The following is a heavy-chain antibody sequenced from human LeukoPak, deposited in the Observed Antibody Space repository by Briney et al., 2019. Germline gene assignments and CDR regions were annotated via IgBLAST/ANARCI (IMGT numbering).Heavy chain of an antibody. V-gene: IGHV3-23*01. CDR2: ISNSDGSS. J-gene: IGHJ4*02. Sequence: GGSLRLSCAASGFAFNIFAMNWVRQAPGKGLEWVSSISNSDGSSHYADFVKGRFTISRDNSKNTLHLQMNSLRAEDTAVYYCAKSLGVGGYTRYKGFDQWGQGTLVTVSS. D-gene: IGHD3-16*02. CDR3: AKSLGVGGYTRYKGFDQ. CDR1: GFAFNIFA.